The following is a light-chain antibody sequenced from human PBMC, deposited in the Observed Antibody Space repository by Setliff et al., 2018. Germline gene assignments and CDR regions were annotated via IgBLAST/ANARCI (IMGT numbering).Light chain of an antibody. Sequence: DIQMTQSPSALSASIGDRVTITCRASQTISDWLSWFQQKPGKAPKLLIYKTSSLQSGVPSRFIGSASGTEFTLTISSLQPDDFATYYCQQYNSYPYTFGQGTKVDIK. J-gene: IGKJ2*01. CDR3: QQYNSYPYT. CDR1: QTISDW. CDR2: KTS. V-gene: IGKV1-5*03.